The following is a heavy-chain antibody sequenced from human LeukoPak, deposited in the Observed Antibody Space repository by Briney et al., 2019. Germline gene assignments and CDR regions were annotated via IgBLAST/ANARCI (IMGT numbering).Heavy chain of an antibody. CDR1: GFTFSSYA. V-gene: IGHV3-74*03. D-gene: IGHD4-17*01. CDR2: VNEDGSFT. Sequence: PGGSLRLSCAASGFTFSSYAMHWVRQAPGKGLVWVSRVNEDGSFTTYADSVKGRFTISRDNAKNTLYLQMNSLRVEDTAVYYCAKDLSGAHDYWGQGTVVTVSS. CDR3: AKDLSGAHDY. J-gene: IGHJ4*02.